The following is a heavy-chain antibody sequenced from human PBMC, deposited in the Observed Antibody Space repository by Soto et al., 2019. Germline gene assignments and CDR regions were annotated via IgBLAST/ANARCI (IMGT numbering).Heavy chain of an antibody. CDR2: ISYDGSNK. CDR1: GFTFSSYG. J-gene: IGHJ4*02. D-gene: IGHD5-12*01. CDR3: AKEGNLEMATIGDY. Sequence: QVQLVESGGGVVQPGRSLRLSCAASGFTFSSYGMHWVRQAPGKGLEWVAVISYDGSNKYYADSVKGRFTISRENSKNQLYQQKNSLRAEGTGVYYCAKEGNLEMATIGDYWGQGTLVTVSS. V-gene: IGHV3-30*18.